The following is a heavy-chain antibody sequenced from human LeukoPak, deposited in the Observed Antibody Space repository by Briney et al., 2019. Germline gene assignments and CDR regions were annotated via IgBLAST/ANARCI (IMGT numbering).Heavy chain of an antibody. CDR3: ARGVFVIQAGYYYYMDV. J-gene: IGHJ6*03. CDR1: GYTFTSYD. CDR2: MNPNSGNT. V-gene: IGHV1-8*01. D-gene: IGHD2/OR15-2a*01. Sequence: ASVKVSCKASGYTFTSYDINWVRQATGQGLEWMGWMNPNSGNTGYAQKFQGRVTMTRNTSISTAYMELSSLRSEDMAVHYCARGVFVIQAGYYYYMDVWGKGTTVTVSS.